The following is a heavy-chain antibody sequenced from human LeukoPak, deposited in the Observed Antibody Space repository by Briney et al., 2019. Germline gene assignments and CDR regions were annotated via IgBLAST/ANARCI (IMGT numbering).Heavy chain of an antibody. CDR1: GFTFSSYG. CDR2: ISYDGSNK. Sequence: GGSLRLSCAASGFTFSSYGMHWVRQAPGKGLEWVAVISYDGSNKYYADSVKGRFTISRDNSKNTLYLQMNSLRAEDTAVYYCAKSFYGSGSYSLLMDVWGQGTTVTVSS. V-gene: IGHV3-30*18. CDR3: AKSFYGSGSYSLLMDV. D-gene: IGHD3-10*01. J-gene: IGHJ6*02.